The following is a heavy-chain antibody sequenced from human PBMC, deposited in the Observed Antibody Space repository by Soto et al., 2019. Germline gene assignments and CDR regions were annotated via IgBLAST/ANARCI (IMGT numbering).Heavy chain of an antibody. CDR1: GRSCSGYY. D-gene: IGHD3-3*01. CDR2: INHSGST. Sequence: XETLSLTCAVDGRSCSGYYWSWIRQPPGKGLEWNGEINHSGSTNYNPSLKSRVSISVDTSKNQFPLKLGSVTAADMAVYYCARGEPGVVIWFDHWGQGKLVTVSS. V-gene: IGHV4-34*01. J-gene: IGHJ5*02. CDR3: ARGEPGVVIWFDH.